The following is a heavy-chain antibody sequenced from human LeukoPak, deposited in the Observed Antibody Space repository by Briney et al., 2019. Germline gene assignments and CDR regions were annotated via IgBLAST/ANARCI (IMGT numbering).Heavy chain of an antibody. CDR3: ARQLYCGGDCSNWFDP. CDR2: LTTTGTT. J-gene: IGHJ5*02. V-gene: IGHV4-4*07. CDR1: GDSFTPYY. D-gene: IGHD2-21*02. Sequence: SETLSLTCSVSGDSFTPYYWGWIRQPHGKGLEWIGRLTTTGTTNYNPSLKSRVTMSLDTSNMQFSLKLSSVTAADTAVYYCARQLYCGGDCSNWFDPWGQGTLVTVSS.